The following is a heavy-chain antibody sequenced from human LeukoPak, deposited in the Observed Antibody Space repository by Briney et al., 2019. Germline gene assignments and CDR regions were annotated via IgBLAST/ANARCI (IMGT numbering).Heavy chain of an antibody. CDR3: ARGQGSSWPLDRGLYYFDY. Sequence: PSETLSLTCAVYGGSFSGYYWSWIRQPPGKGLEWIGEINHSGSTNYNPSLKSRVTISVDTSKNQFSLKLSSVTAADTAVYYCARGQGSSWPLDRGLYYFDYWGQGTLVTVSS. J-gene: IGHJ4*02. CDR2: INHSGST. V-gene: IGHV4-34*01. D-gene: IGHD6-13*01. CDR1: GGSFSGYY.